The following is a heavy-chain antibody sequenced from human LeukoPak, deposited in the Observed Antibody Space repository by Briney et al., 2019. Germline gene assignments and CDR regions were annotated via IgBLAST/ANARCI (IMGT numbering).Heavy chain of an antibody. Sequence: PGGSLRLSCAASGFTFSSYSMNWVRQAPGKGLEWVSYISSSSRTIYYADSVKGRFTTSRDNAKNSLYLQMNSLRAEDTALYYCAINGGGDSGYGNFDYWGQRTLVTVSS. J-gene: IGHJ4*02. CDR3: AINGGGDSGYGNFDY. CDR2: ISSSSRTI. CDR1: GFTFSSYS. D-gene: IGHD5-12*01. V-gene: IGHV3-48*04.